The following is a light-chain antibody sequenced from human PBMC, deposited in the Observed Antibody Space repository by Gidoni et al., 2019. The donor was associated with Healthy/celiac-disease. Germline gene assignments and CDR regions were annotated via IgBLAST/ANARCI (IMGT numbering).Light chain of an antibody. V-gene: IGLV2-14*01. J-gene: IGLJ2*01. CDR3: SSYTSSSTLEV. CDR2: EVS. Sequence: QSALTQPASVSGSPGPSITISCTGTSRDVGGYNYVSWCQQHPGKAPKLMIYEVSNRPSGVSNRFSGSKSGNTASLTISGLQAEDEADYYCSSYTSSSTLEVFGGGTKLTVL. CDR1: SRDVGGYNY.